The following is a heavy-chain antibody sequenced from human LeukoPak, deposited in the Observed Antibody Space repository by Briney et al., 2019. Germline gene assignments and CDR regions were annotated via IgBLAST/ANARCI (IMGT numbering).Heavy chain of an antibody. CDR2: ISGSSVYI. V-gene: IGHV3-21*01. D-gene: IGHD6-19*01. CDR3: ARVSVAGAVIDAFDI. Sequence: GGSLRLSCAASGFTFISYTMNWVRQAPGKGLEWVSSISGSSVYIYYADSVKGRFTISRDNAKNSLYLQMNSLRGEDTAVYYCARVSVAGAVIDAFDIWGQGTMVTVS. CDR1: GFTFISYT. J-gene: IGHJ3*02.